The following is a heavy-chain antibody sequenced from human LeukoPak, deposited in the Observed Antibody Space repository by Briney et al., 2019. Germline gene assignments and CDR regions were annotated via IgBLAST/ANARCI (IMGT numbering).Heavy chain of an antibody. D-gene: IGHD2-2*01. CDR1: GYTFTGYY. CDR3: ARAQNRIVVVPAAIELSYYYYGMDV. J-gene: IGHJ6*02. V-gene: IGHV1-2*02. CDR2: INPNSGGT. Sequence: ASVKVSCKASGYTFTGYYMHWVRQAPGQGLEWMGWINPNSGGTNYAQKLQGRVTMTRDTSISTAYMELSRLRSDDTAVYYCARAQNRIVVVPAAIELSYYYYGMDVWGQGTTVTVSS.